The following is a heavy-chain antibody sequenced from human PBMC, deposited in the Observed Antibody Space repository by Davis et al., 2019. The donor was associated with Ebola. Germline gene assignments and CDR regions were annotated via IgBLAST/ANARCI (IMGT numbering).Heavy chain of an antibody. J-gene: IGHJ3*02. D-gene: IGHD3-22*01. CDR2: ISSSSYYI. CDR3: ARGGYYDTSGYSHDAFDI. Sequence: GGSLRLSCAASEVTFSYYSMNWVRQAPGKGLEWVSSISSSSYYIYYADSLKGRFTISRDNAKNSLYLQMSSLRAEDTAVYYCARGGYYDTSGYSHDAFDIWGQGTMVTVSS. CDR1: EVTFSYYS. V-gene: IGHV3-21*01.